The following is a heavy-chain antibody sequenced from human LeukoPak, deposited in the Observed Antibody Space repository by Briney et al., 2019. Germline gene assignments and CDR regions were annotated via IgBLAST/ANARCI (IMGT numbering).Heavy chain of an antibody. J-gene: IGHJ4*02. CDR3: ARGEVAGYYYFDY. Sequence: GGSLRLSCAASGFTFSSYSMNWVRQAPGKGLEWVSYISSSSSTIYYADSVKGRFTISRDNAKNSLYLQMNSLRAEDTAVYYCARGEVAGYYYFDYWGQGTLVTVSS. CDR1: GFTFSSYS. D-gene: IGHD6-19*01. V-gene: IGHV3-48*01. CDR2: ISSSSSTI.